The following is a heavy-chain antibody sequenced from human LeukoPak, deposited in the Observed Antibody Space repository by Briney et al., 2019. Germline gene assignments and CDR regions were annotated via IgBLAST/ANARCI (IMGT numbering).Heavy chain of an antibody. Sequence: SVKVSCKASGGTFSSYAISWVRQAPGQGLECMGRIIPIFGTANYAQKFQGRVTITTDESTSTAYMELSSLRSEDTAVYYCASRYCSGGSCYSWDYFDYWGQGTLVTVSS. J-gene: IGHJ4*02. V-gene: IGHV1-69*05. D-gene: IGHD2-15*01. CDR2: IIPIFGTA. CDR1: GGTFSSYA. CDR3: ASRYCSGGSCYSWDYFDY.